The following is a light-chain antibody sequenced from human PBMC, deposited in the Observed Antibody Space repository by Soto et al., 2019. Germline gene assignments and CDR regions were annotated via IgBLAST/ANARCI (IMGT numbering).Light chain of an antibody. V-gene: IGKV3-20*01. CDR2: AAS. CDR1: RSFSSSY. CDR3: QQYGSSPPYT. J-gene: IGKJ2*01. Sequence: EIVLTQSPGTLSLSPGERATLSCRASRSFSSSYLAWYQQKPGQAPRLLIYAASTRATGIQDRFSGSGSATDFTLTISRLEPEDSAVYYCQQYGSSPPYTFGRGTRLEIK.